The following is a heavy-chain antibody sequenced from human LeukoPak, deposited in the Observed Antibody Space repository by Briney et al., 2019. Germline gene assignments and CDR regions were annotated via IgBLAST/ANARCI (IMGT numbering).Heavy chain of an antibody. D-gene: IGHD4-23*01. Sequence: GESLKISCKGSGFTFTSYWIGWVRQMPGEGLEWMGIVYPSDSDTRYSPSFRGQVTISADKSINTAYLQWSSLKASDTAMYYCTRYGGTSARFSDYWGQGTLVTVSS. CDR1: GFTFTSYW. CDR3: TRYGGTSARFSDY. V-gene: IGHV5-51*01. CDR2: VYPSDSDT. J-gene: IGHJ4*02.